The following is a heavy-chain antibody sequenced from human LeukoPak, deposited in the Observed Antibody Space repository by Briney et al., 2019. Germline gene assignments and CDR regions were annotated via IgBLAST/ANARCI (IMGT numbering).Heavy chain of an antibody. CDR2: INPSSGST. Sequence: ASVNVSCKASGYTFNYYYMHWVRQAPGQGLEWMGIINPSSGSTSYAQKFQGRVTMTSDTSTRTVYMDVSSLRSDDPAVYYCATIAASDAEYFQQWGQGTLVTVSS. J-gene: IGHJ1*01. CDR3: ATIAASDAEYFQQ. CDR1: GYTFNYYY. D-gene: IGHD6-6*01. V-gene: IGHV1-46*02.